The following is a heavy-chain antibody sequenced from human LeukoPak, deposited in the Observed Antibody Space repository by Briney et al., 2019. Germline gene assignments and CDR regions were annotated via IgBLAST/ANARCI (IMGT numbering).Heavy chain of an antibody. CDR2: IGTVGDT. V-gene: IGHV3-13*01. D-gene: IGHD6-19*01. CDR1: GFTFSNSD. CDR3: ARALSQTQWLVNGWFDP. J-gene: IGHJ5*02. Sequence: GGSLRLSCAASGFTFSNSDMHWVRQAAGKGLEWVSAIGTVGDTYYPGSVKGRFTISRDNAKNTLYLQMNSLRAEDTAVYYCARALSQTQWLVNGWFDPWGQGTLVTVSS.